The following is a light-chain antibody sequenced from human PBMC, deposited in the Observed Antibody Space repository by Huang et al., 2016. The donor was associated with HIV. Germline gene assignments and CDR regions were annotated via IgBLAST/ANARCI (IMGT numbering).Light chain of an antibody. CDR2: ATS. J-gene: IGKJ4*01. CDR3: LQHNSYPLT. CDR1: QGISNY. Sequence: DIQMTQSPSAISASVGERVTITCRASQGISNYLAWFQQKPGKVPKRLIYATSSLQSCGPSRFSGSGSVLEFTLTISSLQPEDVATYYCLQHNSYPLTFGGGTRVEI. V-gene: IGKV1-17*03.